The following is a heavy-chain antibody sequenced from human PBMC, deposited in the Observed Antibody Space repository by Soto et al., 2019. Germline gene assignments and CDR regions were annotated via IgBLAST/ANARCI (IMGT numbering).Heavy chain of an antibody. Sequence: GESLKISCKGSGYTFTNYWIGWLRQMPGKGPEWMGIIYPGDSDTKYNPSVQGQVTISADKSITTTYLQWSSLKASDTAIYYCAASIFYYGMDVWGQGTTVTVSS. V-gene: IGHV5-51*01. CDR1: GYTFTNYW. CDR2: IYPGDSDT. CDR3: AASIFYYGMDV. J-gene: IGHJ6*02.